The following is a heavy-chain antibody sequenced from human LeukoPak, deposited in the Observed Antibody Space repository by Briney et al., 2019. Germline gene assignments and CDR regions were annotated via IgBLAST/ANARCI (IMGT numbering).Heavy chain of an antibody. CDR1: GFTFSSYS. J-gene: IGHJ4*01. CDR2: ISSSSSYI. CDR3: AREQYISGKSLDY. Sequence: GGSLRLSCAASGFTFSSYSMNWVRQAPGKGLEWVSSISSSSSYIYYADSVKGRFTISRDNAKNSLYLQMNSLRAEDTAVYYCAREQYISGKSLDYWGQGKLVTVSS. D-gene: IGHD3-10*01. V-gene: IGHV3-21*01.